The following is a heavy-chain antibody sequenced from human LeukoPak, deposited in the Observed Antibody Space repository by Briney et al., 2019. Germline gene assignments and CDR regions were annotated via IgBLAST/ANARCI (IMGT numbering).Heavy chain of an antibody. CDR3: ARAVTYSSGWYGAYNWFDP. CDR1: GYTFTGYY. D-gene: IGHD6-19*01. CDR2: INPNSGGT. J-gene: IGHJ5*02. Sequence: ASVKVSCKASGYTFTGYYMHWVRRAPGQGLEWMGWINPNSGGTNYAQKFQGRVTMTRDTSISTAYMELSRLRSDDTAVYYCARAVTYSSGWYGAYNWFDPWGQGTLVTVSS. V-gene: IGHV1-2*02.